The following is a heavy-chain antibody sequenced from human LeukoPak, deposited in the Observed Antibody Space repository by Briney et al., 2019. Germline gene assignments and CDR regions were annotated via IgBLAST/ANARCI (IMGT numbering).Heavy chain of an antibody. CDR1: GGTFSSYA. CDR3: ARAPYYYDSSGYA. CDR2: IISIFGTA. D-gene: IGHD3-22*01. V-gene: IGHV1-69*05. J-gene: IGHJ4*02. Sequence: SVKDSCKASGGTFSSYAISWVRQAPGQGLEWMGRIISIFGTANYAQKFQGRVTITTDESTSTAYMELSSLRSEDTAVYYCARAPYYYDSSGYAWGQGTLVTVSS.